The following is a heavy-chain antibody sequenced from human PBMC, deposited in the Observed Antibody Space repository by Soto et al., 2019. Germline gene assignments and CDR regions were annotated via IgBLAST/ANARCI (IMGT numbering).Heavy chain of an antibody. CDR3: ARDSRILPAFFDF. D-gene: IGHD2-2*01. CDR2: VSAFNGYT. CDR1: RFIFTGYG. Sequence: QVQVVQSGAEVKNPGASVRVSCKASRFIFTGYGFSWVRQAPGQGLEWVGWVSAFNGYTSYAQRFQGRVTMTTDTSTTTAYMDLGSLGSDDTAVYYCARDSRILPAFFDFWGQGTLVTVSS. V-gene: IGHV1-18*01. J-gene: IGHJ4*02.